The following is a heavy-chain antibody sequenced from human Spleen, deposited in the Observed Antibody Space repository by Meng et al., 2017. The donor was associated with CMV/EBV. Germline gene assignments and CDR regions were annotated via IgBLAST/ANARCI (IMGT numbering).Heavy chain of an antibody. CDR1: GFTFSSYW. CDR2: IDNDGNRI. J-gene: IGHJ5*02. V-gene: IGHV3-74*01. CDR3: IRGGYYDAFDP. D-gene: IGHD3-22*01. Sequence: VLVVGSGGGSVQLGVSLRLSCVSSGFTFSSYWMYWVRQAPGKGLVWVSRIDNDGNRISYADSVKGRFTISRDNAKNTVYLQMNSLRVEDTALYYCIRGGYYDAFDPWGQGTLVTVSS.